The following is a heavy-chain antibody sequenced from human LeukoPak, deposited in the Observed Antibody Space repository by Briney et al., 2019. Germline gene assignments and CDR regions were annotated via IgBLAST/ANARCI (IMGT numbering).Heavy chain of an antibody. D-gene: IGHD3-22*01. Sequence: SETLSLTCTVSGGSINAYYWSWLRQPPGKGLEWIGEINHSGSTNYNPSLKSRVTISVDTSKNQFSLKLSSGTAADPAVYYCASCTYYYDTTAVYYYMDVWGKGTTVTISS. V-gene: IGHV4-34*01. J-gene: IGHJ6*03. CDR2: INHSGST. CDR1: GGSINAYY. CDR3: ASCTYYYDTTAVYYYMDV.